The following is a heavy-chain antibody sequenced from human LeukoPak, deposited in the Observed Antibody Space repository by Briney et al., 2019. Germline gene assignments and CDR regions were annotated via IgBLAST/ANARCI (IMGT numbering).Heavy chain of an antibody. D-gene: IGHD2-2*01. CDR1: GYTLTELS. Sequence: ASVKVSCKVSGYTLTELSMHWVRQAPGKGLEWMGGFDPEDGETIYAQKFQGRVTITTDESTSTAYMELSSLRSEDTAVYYCARPGTDIVVVPAALSDWGQGTLVTVSS. CDR2: FDPEDGET. CDR3: ARPGTDIVVVPAALSD. V-gene: IGHV1-24*01. J-gene: IGHJ4*02.